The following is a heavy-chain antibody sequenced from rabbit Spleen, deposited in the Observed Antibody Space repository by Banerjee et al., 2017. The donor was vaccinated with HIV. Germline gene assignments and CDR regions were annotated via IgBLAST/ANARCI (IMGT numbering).Heavy chain of an antibody. D-gene: IGHD2-1*01. CDR2: IIGSGDT. CDR3: ARPIDDDYGDWYYFNI. CDR1: GIDLSSYA. Sequence: QSVEESGGRLVTPGTPLTLTCTVSGIDLSSYAMSWIRQAPGQGLEWIGIIIGSGDTYYANWAKGRFAISKTSTTVDLKITGPTTEDTATYFCARPIDDDYGDWYYFNIWGQGTLVTVS. V-gene: IGHV1S69*01. J-gene: IGHJ4*02.